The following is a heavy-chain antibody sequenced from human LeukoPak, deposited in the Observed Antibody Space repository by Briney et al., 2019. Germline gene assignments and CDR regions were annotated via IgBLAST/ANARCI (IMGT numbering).Heavy chain of an antibody. D-gene: IGHD2-2*01. CDR1: GGSICSYY. Sequence: SETLSLTCTVSGGSICSYYWSWIRQPPGKGLEWIGYIYYSGSTNYNPSLKSRVTISVDTSKNQFSLKLSSGTAADTAVYYCARQSTRRDWYFDLWGRGTLVIVSS. CDR2: IYYSGST. CDR3: ARQSTRRDWYFDL. J-gene: IGHJ2*01. V-gene: IGHV4-59*08.